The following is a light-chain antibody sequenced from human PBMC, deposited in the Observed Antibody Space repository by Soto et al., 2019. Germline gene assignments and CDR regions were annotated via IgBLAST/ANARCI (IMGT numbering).Light chain of an antibody. V-gene: IGKV1-6*01. CDR2: AAS. CDR1: QGIRTD. CDR3: LQDYSYPWT. J-gene: IGKJ1*01. Sequence: AIPMTQSPSSLSASLGDRVTITCRASQGIRTDLGWYQQKPGKAPRLLVYAASSLQSGVPSKFSGSGSGTDFTLTISSLQPDDFATYYCLQDYSYPWTFGQGTKVEI.